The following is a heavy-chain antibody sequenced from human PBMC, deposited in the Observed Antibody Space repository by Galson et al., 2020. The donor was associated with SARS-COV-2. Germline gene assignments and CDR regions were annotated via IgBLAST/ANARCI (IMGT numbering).Heavy chain of an antibody. Sequence: GESLKISCAASGFPFSSYAMNWIRQAPGKGLEWLSRISGGGDSTYNADSVKGRFTISRDNSKNALYLQMNSLTVEDTAVYYCARTWESYYDNWGQGTLVTVAS. CDR3: ARTWESYYDN. V-gene: IGHV3-23*01. CDR2: ISGGGDST. J-gene: IGHJ4*02. CDR1: GFPFSSYA. D-gene: IGHD1-26*01.